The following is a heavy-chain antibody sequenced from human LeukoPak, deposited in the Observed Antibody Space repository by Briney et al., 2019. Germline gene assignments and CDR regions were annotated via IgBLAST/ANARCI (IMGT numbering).Heavy chain of an antibody. V-gene: IGHV4-59*01. J-gene: IGHJ4*02. CDR1: GGSISSYY. CDR3: ARGSGSGWYDFDY. CDR2: IYHSGST. D-gene: IGHD6-19*01. Sequence: SETLSLTCTVSGGSISSYYWSWIRQPPGKGLEWIGYIYHSGSTNYNPSLKSRVTISVDTSKNQFSLKLSSVTAADTAVYYCARGSGSGWYDFDYWGQGTLVTVSS.